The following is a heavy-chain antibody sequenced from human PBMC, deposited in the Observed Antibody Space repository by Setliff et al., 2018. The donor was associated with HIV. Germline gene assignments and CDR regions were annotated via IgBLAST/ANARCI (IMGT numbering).Heavy chain of an antibody. Sequence: ASVKVSCKASGGTFSNSAIGWVRQAPGQGLEWMGRIIPVFGTANYAQNFQGRVTINVDKSTTTVYVELSSLKSEDTAVYYCARDMYRWNFGSRQPGPFDIWGQGTMVTVSS. D-gene: IGHD1-7*01. CDR3: ARDMYRWNFGSRQPGPFDI. CDR1: GGTFSNSA. J-gene: IGHJ3*02. CDR2: IIPVFGTA. V-gene: IGHV1-69*06.